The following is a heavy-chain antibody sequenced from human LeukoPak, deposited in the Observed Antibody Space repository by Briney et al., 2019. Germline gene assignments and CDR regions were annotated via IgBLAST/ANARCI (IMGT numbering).Heavy chain of an antibody. CDR2: ISYDGSNK. D-gene: IGHD1-26*01. CDR3: AREWYSGSYLDY. J-gene: IGHJ4*02. V-gene: IGHV3-30-3*01. Sequence: GGSLRLSCAASGFTFSSYAMHWVRQAPGKGLEWVAVISYDGSNKYYADSVKGRFTISRDNSKNTLYLQMNSLRAEDTAVYYCAREWYSGSYLDYWGQGTLVTVSS. CDR1: GFTFSSYA.